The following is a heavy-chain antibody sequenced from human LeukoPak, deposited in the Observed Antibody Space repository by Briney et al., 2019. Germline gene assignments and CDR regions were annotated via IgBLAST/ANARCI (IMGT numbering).Heavy chain of an antibody. CDR3: AREAGYYYGSGSYAH. J-gene: IGHJ4*02. D-gene: IGHD3-10*01. Sequence: EASVKVSCKASGYTFTSYYMHWVRQAPGRGLEWMGVINPSGGTTNYAQKFQGRVTMTRDTSTSTVYMELSSLRSEDTAVYYCAREAGYYYGSGSYAHWGQGTLVTVSS. CDR2: INPSGGTT. V-gene: IGHV1-46*01. CDR1: GYTFTSYY.